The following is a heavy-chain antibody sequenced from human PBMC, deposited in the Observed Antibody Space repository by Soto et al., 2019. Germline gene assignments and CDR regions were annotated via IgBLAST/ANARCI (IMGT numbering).Heavy chain of an antibody. J-gene: IGHJ4*02. CDR1: GYTFTSYD. CDR3: ARGGYSYGVFDY. V-gene: IGHV1-8*01. D-gene: IGHD5-18*01. Sequence: ASVKVSCKASGYTFTSYDINWMRQAPGQGLEWMGWMSPNSGNTGYAQKFQGRVTMTRNTSISTAYMELSSLRSEDTAVYYCARGGYSYGVFDYWGQGTPVTVSS. CDR2: MSPNSGNT.